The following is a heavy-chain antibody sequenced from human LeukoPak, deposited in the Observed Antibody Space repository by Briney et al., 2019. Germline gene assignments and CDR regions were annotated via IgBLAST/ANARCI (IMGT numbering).Heavy chain of an antibody. Sequence: ASVKVSCKASGYIFTGYYMHWVRQAPGQGLEWMGWINPNSGGTNYAQKFQGRVTMTRDTSISTAYMELSRLRSDDTAVYYCASLSGEYYDSSGYYYWGQGTLVTVSS. V-gene: IGHV1-2*02. D-gene: IGHD3-22*01. CDR1: GYIFTGYY. J-gene: IGHJ4*02. CDR2: INPNSGGT. CDR3: ASLSGEYYDSSGYYY.